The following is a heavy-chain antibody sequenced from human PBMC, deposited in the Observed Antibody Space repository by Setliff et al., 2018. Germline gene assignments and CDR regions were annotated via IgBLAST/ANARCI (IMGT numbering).Heavy chain of an antibody. CDR1: GGSISSSSYY. CDR2: IYYRGST. CDR3: ARDLYDYVWGTYRYHDAFDI. V-gene: IGHV4-39*07. Sequence: SQTLSLTCTVSGGSISSSSYYWGWIRQPPGKGLEWIGSIYYRGSTYYNPSLKSRVTISIDTSKNQFSLKLSSVTAADTAVYYCARDLYDYVWGTYRYHDAFDIWGQGTMVTVSS. J-gene: IGHJ3*02. D-gene: IGHD3-16*02.